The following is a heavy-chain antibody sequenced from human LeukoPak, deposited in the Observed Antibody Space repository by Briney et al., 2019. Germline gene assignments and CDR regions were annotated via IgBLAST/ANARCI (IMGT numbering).Heavy chain of an antibody. D-gene: IGHD2-15*01. Sequence: SETLSLTCTVSGGSISSSSYYWGWIRQTPGKGLEWIGSIYYSGSTYYNPSLKSRVTISVDTSKNQFSLKLSSVTAADTAVYYCASDRYDPYCSGGSCYPFDYWGQGTLVTVSS. CDR1: GGSISSSSYY. J-gene: IGHJ4*02. V-gene: IGHV4-39*01. CDR2: IYYSGST. CDR3: ASDRYDPYCSGGSCYPFDY.